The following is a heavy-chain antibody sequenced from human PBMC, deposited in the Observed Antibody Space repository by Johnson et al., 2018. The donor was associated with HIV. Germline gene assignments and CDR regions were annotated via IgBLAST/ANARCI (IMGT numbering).Heavy chain of an antibody. CDR2: ISYDGSYK. CDR3: ASLAFDI. V-gene: IGHV3-30*04. Sequence: QVQLVESGGGVVQPGRSLRLSCAASGFTFSNHALHWVRQAPGKGLEWVASISYDGSYKYYADSVKGRFTISRDDSKNTLYLQMNSLRAEDTAVYYCASLAFDIWGQGTMVTVSS. J-gene: IGHJ3*02. CDR1: GFTFSNHA.